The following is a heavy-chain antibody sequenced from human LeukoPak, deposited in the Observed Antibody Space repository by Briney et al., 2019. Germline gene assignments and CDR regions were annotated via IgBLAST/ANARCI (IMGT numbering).Heavy chain of an antibody. CDR3: ARGGGSYRYTAT. J-gene: IGHJ5*02. Sequence: SETLSLTCAVYGGXFSGYYWSWIRQPPGKGLEWIGEINHSGSSNYNPSLKSRVTISVDTSKNQFSLKLSSVTAADTAVYYCARGGGSYRYTATWGQGTLVTVSS. V-gene: IGHV4-34*01. CDR1: GGXFSGYY. CDR2: INHSGSS. D-gene: IGHD3-16*02.